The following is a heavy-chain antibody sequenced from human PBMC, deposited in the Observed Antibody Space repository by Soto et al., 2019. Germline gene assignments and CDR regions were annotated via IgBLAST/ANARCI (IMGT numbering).Heavy chain of an antibody. Sequence: QVQLQESGPGLVKPSETLSLTCTVSGGSISTYYWSWIRQPPGKGLEWIGYIYYTGSTNYNPSLKSRVTISVDTSKNQFSLKLSSVTAADTAVYYCARASGCSGDSCAFDPWGQGTLVIVSS. CDR1: GGSISTYY. CDR3: ARASGCSGDSCAFDP. CDR2: IYYTGST. J-gene: IGHJ5*02. D-gene: IGHD2-15*01. V-gene: IGHV4-59*01.